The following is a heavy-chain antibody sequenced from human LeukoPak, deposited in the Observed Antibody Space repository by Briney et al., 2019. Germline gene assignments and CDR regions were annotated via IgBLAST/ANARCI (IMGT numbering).Heavy chain of an antibody. CDR1: GGSISSSSYY. J-gene: IGHJ4*02. Sequence: SETLSLTCKVSGGSISSSSYYWGWIRQPPGKGLEWIGSIYYSGSTYYNPSLKSRVTITVDTSKNQFSLKLSSVTAADTAVYYCARVSGSSGWLWSYWGQGTLVTVSS. V-gene: IGHV4-39*07. D-gene: IGHD6-19*01. CDR2: IYYSGST. CDR3: ARVSGSSGWLWSY.